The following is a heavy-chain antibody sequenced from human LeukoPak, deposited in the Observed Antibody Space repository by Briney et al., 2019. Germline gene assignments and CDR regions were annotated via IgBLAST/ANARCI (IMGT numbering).Heavy chain of an antibody. V-gene: IGHV3-21*01. CDR1: GYTFSSYS. J-gene: IGHJ4*02. CDR2: IRGDPSET. Sequence: PGESLRLSCAGSGYTFSSYSMIWVRQAPGKGLEWVSSIRGDPSETRHAGAVMGRFTISRDNARKSLYLQMNTLRAEDTAVYYCARGHFGVVLDYWGLGTLVTVSS. D-gene: IGHD3-3*01. CDR3: ARGHFGVVLDY.